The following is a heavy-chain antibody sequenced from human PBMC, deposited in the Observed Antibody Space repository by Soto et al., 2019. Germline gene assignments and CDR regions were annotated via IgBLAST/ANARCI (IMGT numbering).Heavy chain of an antibody. CDR1: GGTFSSYA. Sequence: QVQLVQSGAEVKKPGSSVEVSCKASGGTFSSYAISWVRQAPGQGLEWMGGIIPIFGTANYAQKFQGRVTITADESTSTAYMELSSLRSEDTAVYYCAREVGRATTVYYYYYGMDVWGQGTTVTVSS. V-gene: IGHV1-69*12. D-gene: IGHD1-26*01. J-gene: IGHJ6*02. CDR3: AREVGRATTVYYYYYGMDV. CDR2: IIPIFGTA.